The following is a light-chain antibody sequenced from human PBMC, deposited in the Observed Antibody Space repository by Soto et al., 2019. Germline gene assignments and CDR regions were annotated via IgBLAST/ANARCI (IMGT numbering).Light chain of an antibody. CDR1: SSDVGSYNL. Sequence: QSVLTQPASVSGSPGQEITISCTGTSSDVGSYNLVSWYQPHPGKAPKLMIYEGSKRPSGISSRFSGSKSGNTASLTISGLQAEDEADFYCCSYASSGTYVFGTGTKVT. CDR3: CSYASSGTYV. V-gene: IGLV2-23*01. CDR2: EGS. J-gene: IGLJ1*01.